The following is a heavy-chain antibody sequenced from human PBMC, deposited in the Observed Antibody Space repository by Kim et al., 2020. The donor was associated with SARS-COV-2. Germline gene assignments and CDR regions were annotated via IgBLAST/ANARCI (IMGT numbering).Heavy chain of an antibody. V-gene: IGHV4-59*13. CDR2: IYYSGST. CDR1: GGSISSYY. J-gene: IGHJ6*02. Sequence: SETLSLTCTVSGGSISSYYWSWIRQPPGKGLEWIGYIYYSGSTNYNPSLKSRVTISVDTSKNQFSLKLSSVTAADTAVYYCARGPSYSSGWATYYYYGMDVWGQGTTVTVSS. D-gene: IGHD6-19*01. CDR3: ARGPSYSSGWATYYYYGMDV.